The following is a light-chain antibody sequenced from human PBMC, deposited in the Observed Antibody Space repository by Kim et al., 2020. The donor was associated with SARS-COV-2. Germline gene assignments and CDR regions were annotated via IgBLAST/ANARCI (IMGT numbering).Light chain of an antibody. CDR1: SLRSYY. J-gene: IGLJ3*02. CDR3: NSRDSSGNHLGV. V-gene: IGLV3-19*01. Sequence: ALGQTVRITCQGDSLRSYYASWYQQKPGQAPVLVIYGKNNRPSGIPDRFSGSSSGNTASLTITGAQAEDEADYYCNSRDSSGNHLGVFGGGTKLTVL. CDR2: GKN.